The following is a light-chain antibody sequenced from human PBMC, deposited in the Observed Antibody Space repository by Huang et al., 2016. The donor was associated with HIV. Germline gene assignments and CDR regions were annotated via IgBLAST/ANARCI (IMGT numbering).Light chain of an antibody. CDR1: QSVSSN. V-gene: IGKV3-15*01. CDR3: QQYNSWLSYT. J-gene: IGKJ2*01. CDR2: DAS. Sequence: IVMTQSPATLSVSPGERATLSCRASQSVSSNLAWFQQKPGQSPRLLIYDASTRATCIPARCSGSGSGTEFTLTISSLQSEDFAVYYCQQYNSWLSYTFGQGTKLDIK.